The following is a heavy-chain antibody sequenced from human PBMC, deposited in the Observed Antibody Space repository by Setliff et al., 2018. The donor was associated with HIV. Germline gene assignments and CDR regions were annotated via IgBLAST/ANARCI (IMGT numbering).Heavy chain of an antibody. CDR3: ARDPGYKSSWYGAFDI. V-gene: IGHV1-2*06. CDR2: INPKSGGT. Sequence: GASVKVSCKASGYTFTDYYIHWVRQAPGQGLEWMGRINPKSGGTNYVQRFQGRVTMTRDTSISTAFMDLSRLRSDDTAVYYCARDPGYKSSWYGAFDIWSQGTMVTVSS. J-gene: IGHJ3*02. CDR1: GYTFTDYY. D-gene: IGHD6-13*01.